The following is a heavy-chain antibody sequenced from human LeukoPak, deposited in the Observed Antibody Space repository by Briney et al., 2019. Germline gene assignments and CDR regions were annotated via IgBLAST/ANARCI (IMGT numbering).Heavy chain of an antibody. V-gene: IGHV4-34*01. CDR2: IDHSGST. CDR3: ARGLRFHVGSGNWFDL. Sequence: SETLSLTCAVSGGTFRGYYWSWIRQPPGKGLAWIGEIDHSGSTNYNPSLESRLTLSVDTSKSQVPLNLNPVTAAETAVYYCARGLRFHVGSGNWFDLWGQGTLVTVSS. CDR1: GGTFRGYY. J-gene: IGHJ5*02. D-gene: IGHD3-10*01.